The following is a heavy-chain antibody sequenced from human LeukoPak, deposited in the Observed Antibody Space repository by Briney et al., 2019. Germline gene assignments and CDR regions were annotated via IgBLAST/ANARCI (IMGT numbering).Heavy chain of an antibody. V-gene: IGHV3-48*04. CDR3: ARVGSSAYNWFDP. CDR1: GFTFSSYA. D-gene: IGHD6-13*01. Sequence: GRSLRLSCAASGFTFSSYAMHWVRQAPGKGLEWVSYISSSGSTIYYADSVKGRFTISRDNAKNSLYLQMNSLRAEDTAVYYCARVGSSAYNWFDPWGQGTLVTVSS. J-gene: IGHJ5*02. CDR2: ISSSGSTI.